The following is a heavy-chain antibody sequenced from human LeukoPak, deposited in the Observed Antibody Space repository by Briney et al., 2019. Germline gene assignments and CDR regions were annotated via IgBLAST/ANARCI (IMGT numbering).Heavy chain of an antibody. D-gene: IGHD3-10*01. V-gene: IGHV1-69*05. CDR2: IIPIFGTA. J-gene: IGHJ6*03. CDR1: GGTFSSYA. CDR3: ARGYGLGSYYRYYYYYYMDV. Sequence: SVKVSCKASGGTFSSYAISWVRQAPGQGLEWMGGIIPIFGTANYAQKFQGRVTMTRNTSISTAYMELSSLRSEDTAVYYCARGYGLGSYYRYYYYYYMDVWGKGTTVTISS.